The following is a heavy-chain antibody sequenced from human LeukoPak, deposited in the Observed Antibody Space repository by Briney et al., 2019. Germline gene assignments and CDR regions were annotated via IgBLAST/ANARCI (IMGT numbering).Heavy chain of an antibody. CDR1: GFTFSSYW. D-gene: IGHD3-22*01. Sequence: PGGSLRLSCAASGFTFSSYWMSWVRQAPGKGLEWVANIKQDGSEKYYVDSVKGRFTISRDNAKNSLYLQMNSLRAEDTAVYYCARETYDTTGMGAFDIWGQGTMVTVSS. J-gene: IGHJ3*02. CDR3: ARETYDTTGMGAFDI. V-gene: IGHV3-7*01. CDR2: IKQDGSEK.